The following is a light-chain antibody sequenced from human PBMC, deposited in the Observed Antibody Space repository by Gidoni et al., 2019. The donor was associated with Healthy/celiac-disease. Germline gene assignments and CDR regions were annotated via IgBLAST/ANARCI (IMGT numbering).Light chain of an antibody. CDR1: QSISSY. J-gene: IGKJ4*01. Sequence: DIHMTQSPSSLSASVGDRVTITCRASQSISSYLNWYQQKRGQAPKLLIYAASSLQSGVPERFSGRGYGTDFTLTISSLQPEDFATYYCQQSYSTPLTFXGXTKVEIK. CDR2: AAS. V-gene: IGKV1-39*01. CDR3: QQSYSTPLT.